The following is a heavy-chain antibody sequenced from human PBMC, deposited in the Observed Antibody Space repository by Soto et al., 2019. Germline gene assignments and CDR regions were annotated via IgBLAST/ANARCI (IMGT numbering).Heavy chain of an antibody. CDR1: GFSFSYSY. J-gene: IGHJ6*01. CDR3: EREGTGYGPPDV. V-gene: IGHV3-11*06. CDR2: ISGSSGYT. D-gene: IGHD5-18*01. Sequence: GGSFRLSFTASGFSFSYSYLSWVRQAPGKGLELVAYISGSSGYTGYADSVKGRFTISRDNAKNSLYLQMSSMSVEDTAVYYCEREGTGYGPPDVGGQATTVNVSS.